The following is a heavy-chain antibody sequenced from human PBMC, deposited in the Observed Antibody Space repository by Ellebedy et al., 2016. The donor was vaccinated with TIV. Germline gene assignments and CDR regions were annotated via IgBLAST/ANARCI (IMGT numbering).Heavy chain of an antibody. D-gene: IGHD4-17*01. J-gene: IGHJ4*02. CDR3: AREPATVTTEVVGVDY. V-gene: IGHV1-2*02. CDR2: INPNSGGT. CDR1: GYTFTGYY. Sequence: AASVKVSCKASGYTFTGYYMHWVRQAPGQGLEWMGWINPNSGGTNYAQKFQGRVTMTRDTSISTAYMELSRLRSDDTAVYYCAREPATVTTEVVGVDYWGQGTLVTVSS.